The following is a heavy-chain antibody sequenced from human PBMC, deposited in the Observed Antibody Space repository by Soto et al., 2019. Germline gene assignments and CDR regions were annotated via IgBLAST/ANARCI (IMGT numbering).Heavy chain of an antibody. CDR2: IYHSGSP. Sequence: SETLSLTCTVSGDSISSGDYNWSWIRQPPGKGLEWIGHIYHSGSPYYNPSLESRVRISLDTSKNQFSLHLNSGTVADTAVYYCARLQLFGQYMGPPLYSFDYWGQGAQVTVS. CDR1: GDSISSGDYN. CDR3: ARLQLFGQYMGPPLYSFDY. J-gene: IGHJ4*02. D-gene: IGHD5-18*01. V-gene: IGHV4-30-4*01.